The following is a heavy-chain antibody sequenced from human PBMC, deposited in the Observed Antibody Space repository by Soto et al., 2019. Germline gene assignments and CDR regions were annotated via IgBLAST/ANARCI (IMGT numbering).Heavy chain of an antibody. CDR1: GGSVGSGYYY. J-gene: IGHJ4*02. Sequence: SETLSLTCTVSGGSVGSGYYYWSWIRQPPGKGLEWIGNIYYSGSTNYNPSLKSRVSISADTSKNQFSLKLSSVTAAHTAVYYCAREGCRGGSCSSGYKLGIEYWGEGRLVTVCS. CDR3: AREGCRGGSCSSGYKLGIEY. V-gene: IGHV4-61*01. CDR2: IYYSGST. D-gene: IGHD2-15*01.